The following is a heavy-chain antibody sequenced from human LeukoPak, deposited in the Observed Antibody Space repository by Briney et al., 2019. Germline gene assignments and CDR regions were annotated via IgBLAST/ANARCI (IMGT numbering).Heavy chain of an antibody. CDR2: IYYTGST. V-gene: IGHV4-59*01. CDR3: ARLTIVGGIYYFDS. J-gene: IGHJ4*02. D-gene: IGHD1-26*01. Sequence: SETLSLTCTVSGGSISSYYCSWIRQPPGKGLEWIGYIYYTGSTNYNPSLKSRVSISEDSSKNQFSLKLSSVTAADTAAYYCARLTIVGGIYYFDSWGQGTLVTVSS. CDR1: GGSISSYY.